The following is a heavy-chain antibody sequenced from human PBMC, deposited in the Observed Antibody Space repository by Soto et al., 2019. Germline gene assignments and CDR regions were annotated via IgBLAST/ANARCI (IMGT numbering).Heavy chain of an antibody. J-gene: IGHJ5*02. V-gene: IGHV4-34*01. Sequence: PSETLSLTCAVYGGSFSGYYWSWIRQPPGKGLEWIGEINHSGSTNYNPSLKSRVTISVDTSKNQFSLKLSSVTAADTAVYYCARGRGLITMVRGARFDRWRQGTLVTVSS. CDR3: ARGRGLITMVRGARFDR. CDR1: GGSFSGYY. D-gene: IGHD3-10*01. CDR2: INHSGST.